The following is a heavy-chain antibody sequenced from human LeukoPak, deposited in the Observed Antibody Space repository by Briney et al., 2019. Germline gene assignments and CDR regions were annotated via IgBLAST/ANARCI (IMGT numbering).Heavy chain of an antibody. CDR1: GFTFSDAW. J-gene: IGHJ4*02. CDR3: AREQQLVY. D-gene: IGHD6-13*01. Sequence: GGSLRLSCVASGFTFSDAWVNWVRQAPGKGLEWVANIKQDGSEKYYVDSVKGRFTISRDNAKNSLYLQMNSLRAEDTAVYYCAREQQLVYWGQGTLVTVSS. CDR2: IKQDGSEK. V-gene: IGHV3-7*05.